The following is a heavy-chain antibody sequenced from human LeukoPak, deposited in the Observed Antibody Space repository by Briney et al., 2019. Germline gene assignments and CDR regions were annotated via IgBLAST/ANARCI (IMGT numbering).Heavy chain of an antibody. J-gene: IGHJ1*01. D-gene: IGHD6-19*01. V-gene: IGHV1-2*02. CDR1: GYTFTNYY. CDR3: VRVAVTGFAYFQH. CDR2: INGNSGDT. Sequence: GAPVKVSCKTSGYTFTNYYLHWMRQAPGQGLEWMGWINGNSGDTNYAQKFQGRVAMTRDTSISTVYMDLNSLTSDDTAVYYCVRVAVTGFAYFQHWGQGTLVTVPS.